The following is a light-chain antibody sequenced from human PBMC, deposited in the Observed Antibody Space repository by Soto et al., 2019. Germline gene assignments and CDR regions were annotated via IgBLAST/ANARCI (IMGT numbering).Light chain of an antibody. CDR2: GAS. Sequence: EIVLTQSPGILSLSPGERGTLSCKASQNVHNNYLAWYQQKPGQAPRLLIYGASSRATGILDRFSGSGSGTDFTLTIRRLEPEDVAVYHCQQYGGSPLFTFGQGTKLEI. V-gene: IGKV3-20*01. J-gene: IGKJ2*01. CDR3: QQYGGSPLFT. CDR1: QNVHNNY.